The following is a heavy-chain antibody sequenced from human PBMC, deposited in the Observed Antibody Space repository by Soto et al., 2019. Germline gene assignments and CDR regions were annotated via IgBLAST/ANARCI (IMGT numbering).Heavy chain of an antibody. Sequence: SETLSLTCTVSGGSISSYYWSWIRQPPGKGLEWIGYIYYSGSTNYNPSLKSRVTISVDTSKNQFSLKLSSVTAADTAVYYCARGRFGELWAEYYFDYWGQGTLVTVSS. CDR3: ARGRFGELWAEYYFDY. CDR2: IYYSGST. V-gene: IGHV4-59*08. CDR1: GGSISSYY. D-gene: IGHD3-10*01. J-gene: IGHJ4*02.